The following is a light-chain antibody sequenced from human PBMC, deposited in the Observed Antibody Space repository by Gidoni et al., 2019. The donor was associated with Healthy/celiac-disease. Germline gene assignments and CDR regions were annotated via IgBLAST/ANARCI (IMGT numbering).Light chain of an antibody. CDR3: MQGTYWPYS. J-gene: IGKJ2*03. V-gene: IGKV2-30*01. CDR1: QSLVYSGGNTY. Sequence: DVVMTQSPLSLPVTLGQPASLSCWSSQSLVYSGGNTYLNWFQQRPGQSPRRLIYKVSSRDSGVPDRFSGSGSGTDFTLKISRVEAEDVGVYYCMQGTYWPYSFGQGTKLEIK. CDR2: KVS.